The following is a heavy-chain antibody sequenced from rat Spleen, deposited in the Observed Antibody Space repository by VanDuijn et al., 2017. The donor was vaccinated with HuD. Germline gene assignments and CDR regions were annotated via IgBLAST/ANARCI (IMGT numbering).Heavy chain of an antibody. Sequence: EVQLQESGPGLVKPSQSLSLTCSVTGHSITSSYRWNWIRKFPGNKLEWMGYINSAGSTNYNPSLKSRISITRDTSKNQFFLQVNSVTTEDTATYYCAMSGYYSSCTRLMDAWGQGASVTVSS. D-gene: IGHD1-2*01. CDR2: INSAGST. CDR1: GHSITSSYR. J-gene: IGHJ4*01. CDR3: AMSGYYSSCTRLMDA. V-gene: IGHV3-3*01.